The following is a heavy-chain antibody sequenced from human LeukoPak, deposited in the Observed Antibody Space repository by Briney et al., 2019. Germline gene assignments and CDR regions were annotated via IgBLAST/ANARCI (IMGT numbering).Heavy chain of an antibody. CDR3: ARSGYYDSSGYYPRTPFDY. Sequence: GASVKVSCKASGGTFSSYAISWVRQAPGQGLEWMGGIIPIFGTANYAQKFQGRVTITADESTSTAYMELSSLRSEDTAVYYCARSGYYDSSGYYPRTPFDYWGQGTLVTVSS. V-gene: IGHV1-69*01. CDR1: GGTFSSYA. D-gene: IGHD3-22*01. CDR2: IIPIFGTA. J-gene: IGHJ4*02.